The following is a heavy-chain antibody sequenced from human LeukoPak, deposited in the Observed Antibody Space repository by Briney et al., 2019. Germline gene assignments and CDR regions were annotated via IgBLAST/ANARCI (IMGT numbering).Heavy chain of an antibody. CDR1: GGSISSYY. D-gene: IGHD2-2*01. CDR3: ASGAGSPYCSSTSCWLFDY. J-gene: IGHJ4*02. CDR2: IYTSGST. Sequence: SETLSLTCTVSGGSISSYYWSWIRQPPGKGLEWIGYIYTSGSTNYNPSPKSRVTISVDTSKNQFSLKLSSVTAADTAVYYCASGAGSPYCSSTSCWLFDYWGQGTLVTVSS. V-gene: IGHV4-4*09.